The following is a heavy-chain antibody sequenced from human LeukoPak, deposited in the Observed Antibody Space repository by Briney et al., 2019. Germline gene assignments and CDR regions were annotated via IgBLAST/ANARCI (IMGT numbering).Heavy chain of an antibody. CDR2: IYYSGST. D-gene: IGHD3-22*01. Sequence: SETLSLTCTVSGGSISSSSYYWGWIRQPPGRGLEWIGSIYYSGSTYYNPSLKSRVTISVDTSKNQFSLKLSSVTAADTAVYYCARYGFTMIRLSDYWGQGTLVTVSS. CDR1: GGSISSSSYY. J-gene: IGHJ4*02. V-gene: IGHV4-39*01. CDR3: ARYGFTMIRLSDY.